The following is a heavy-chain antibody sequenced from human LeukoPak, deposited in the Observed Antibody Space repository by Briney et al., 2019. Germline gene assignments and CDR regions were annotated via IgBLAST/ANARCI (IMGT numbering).Heavy chain of an antibody. Sequence: GGSLRLSCAASGFTFSSYSMNWVRQAPGKGLEWVSSISSSSSYIYYADSVKGRFTISRDNAKNSLYLQMNSLRAEDTAVYYCAGGNYDFWSGYSPLVWGQGTLVTVSS. J-gene: IGHJ4*02. D-gene: IGHD3-3*01. CDR3: AGGNYDFWSGYSPLV. CDR2: ISSSSSYI. CDR1: GFTFSSYS. V-gene: IGHV3-21*01.